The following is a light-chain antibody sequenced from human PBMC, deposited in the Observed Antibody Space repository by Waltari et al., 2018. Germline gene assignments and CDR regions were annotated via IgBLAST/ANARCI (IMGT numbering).Light chain of an antibody. Sequence: ETVLAQSPGTLSLSLGDSATLSCRASQGVSRDYSAWYQQKPGQAPRLLISGASSRATGIPARFSGSGSGTDFTLTITRLEPEDFAVYYCQQYGSSPLTFGGGTKVDIK. CDR1: QGVSRDY. V-gene: IGKV3-20*01. CDR3: QQYGSSPLT. J-gene: IGKJ4*01. CDR2: GAS.